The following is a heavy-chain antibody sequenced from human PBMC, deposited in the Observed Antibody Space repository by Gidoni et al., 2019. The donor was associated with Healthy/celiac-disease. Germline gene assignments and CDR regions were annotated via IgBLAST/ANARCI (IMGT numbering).Heavy chain of an antibody. J-gene: IGHJ6*03. CDR2: IGTAGDT. V-gene: IGHV3-13*01. CDR1: CLTFSSYD. Sequence: EVQLVESGGVLVPPGGSLRLSCAASCLTFSSYDMHWVRQATGRVLEWVSAIGTAGDTYYPGSVKGRFTISRENAKNSLYLQMNSLRAGDTAVYYCARATTVVAYYYYYYMDVWGKGTTVTVSS. D-gene: IGHD4-17*01. CDR3: ARATTVVAYYYYYYMDV.